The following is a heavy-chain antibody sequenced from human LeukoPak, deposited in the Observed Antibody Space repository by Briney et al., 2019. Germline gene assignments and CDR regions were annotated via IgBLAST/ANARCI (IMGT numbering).Heavy chain of an antibody. V-gene: IGHV1-18*04. D-gene: IGHD3-3*01. J-gene: IGHJ6*03. Sequence: ASVKVSCKASGYTFTSYYMHWVRQAPGQGLEWMGWISAYNGNTNYAQKLQGRVTMTTDTSTSTAYMELRSLRSDDTAVYYCARVRPGSITIFGVVQYYYYMDVWGKGTTVTVSS. CDR3: ARVRPGSITIFGVVQYYYYMDV. CDR2: ISAYNGNT. CDR1: GYTFTSYY.